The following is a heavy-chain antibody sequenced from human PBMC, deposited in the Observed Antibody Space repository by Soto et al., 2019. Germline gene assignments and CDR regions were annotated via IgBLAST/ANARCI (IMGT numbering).Heavy chain of an antibody. Sequence: EVYLVESGGGLVEPGRSLRLSCTASGFPFGNFLMSWFRPAPGKGMEWVGFIRSQPYGGTAEYAASVRGRFTISRDDSKGIAYLQMNSLQTEDSGVYYCIGSFPFWGQGTLVTVSS. CDR3: IGSFPF. D-gene: IGHD3-10*01. CDR2: IRSQPYGGTA. J-gene: IGHJ4*02. V-gene: IGHV3-49*03. CDR1: GFPFGNFL.